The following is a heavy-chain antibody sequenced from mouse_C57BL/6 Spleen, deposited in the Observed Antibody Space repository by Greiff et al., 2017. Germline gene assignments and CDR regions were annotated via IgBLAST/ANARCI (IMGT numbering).Heavy chain of an antibody. J-gene: IGHJ1*03. CDR2: ISGGGGNT. Sequence: EVQGVESGGGLVKPGGSLKLSCAASGFTFSSYTMSWVRQTPEKRLEWVATISGGGGNTYYPDSVKGRFTISRDNAKNTLYLQMSSLRSEDTALYYCARQGGYYDYDDWYFDVWGTGTTVTVSS. CDR1: GFTFSSYT. V-gene: IGHV5-9*01. D-gene: IGHD2-4*01. CDR3: ARQGGYYDYDDWYFDV.